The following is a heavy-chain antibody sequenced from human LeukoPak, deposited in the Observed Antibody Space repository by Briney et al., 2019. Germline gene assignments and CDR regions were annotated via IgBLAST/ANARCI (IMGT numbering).Heavy chain of an antibody. CDR3: ARATRASSGWYWDYFDY. D-gene: IGHD6-19*01. J-gene: IGHJ4*02. Sequence: PGGSLRLSCAASGFTFSSYSMNWVRQAPGKGLEWVSSISSSSSYIYYADSVKGRFTISRDNAKNSLYLQMNSLRAEDTAVYYCARATRASSGWYWDYFDYWGQGTLVTVSS. CDR2: ISSSSSYI. CDR1: GFTFSSYS. V-gene: IGHV3-21*01.